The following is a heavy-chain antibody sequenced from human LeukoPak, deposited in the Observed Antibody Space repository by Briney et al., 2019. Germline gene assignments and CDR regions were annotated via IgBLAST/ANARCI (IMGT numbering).Heavy chain of an antibody. J-gene: IGHJ4*02. Sequence: GGSLRLSCAAFGFTFSSYSMNWVRQAPGKGLEWVSSISSSGGHIYYADSLKGRLAISRDNAKNSLYLQMNGLRADDTAVYYCARDGFYYDSSAYYHPSGIDSWGQGTLVTVSS. CDR3: ARDGFYYDSSAYYHPSGIDS. D-gene: IGHD3-22*01. CDR1: GFTFSSYS. CDR2: ISSSGGHI. V-gene: IGHV3-21*01.